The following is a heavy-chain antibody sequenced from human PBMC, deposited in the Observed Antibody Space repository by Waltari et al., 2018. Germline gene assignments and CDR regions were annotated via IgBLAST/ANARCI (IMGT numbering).Heavy chain of an antibody. V-gene: IGHV4-59*08. J-gene: IGHJ4*02. Sequence: QVQLQESGPCLVEPSETPSFTCPASGASLRSYYWSWIRQPPGKGLEWIGYISYTGSTNYNPSLKSRVTFSVDTSKNQFSLKLSSATAADTAVYYCARALVTTRIYFDYWGLGTLVTVSS. CDR1: GASLRSYY. D-gene: IGHD5-12*01. CDR2: ISYTGST. CDR3: ARALVTTRIYFDY.